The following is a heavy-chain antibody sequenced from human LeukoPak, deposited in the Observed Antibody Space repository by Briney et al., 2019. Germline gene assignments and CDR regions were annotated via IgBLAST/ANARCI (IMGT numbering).Heavy chain of an antibody. J-gene: IGHJ4*02. Sequence: SQTLSFTCTVSGGSISSGSYYWSWIRQPAGKGLEWIGRIYTSGSTNYNPSLKSRVTISVDTSKNQFSLKLSSVTAADTAVYYCAGGTEWELERRVDYWGQGTLVTVSS. CDR3: AGGTEWELERRVDY. D-gene: IGHD1-26*01. CDR2: IYTSGST. V-gene: IGHV4-61*02. CDR1: GGSISSGSYY.